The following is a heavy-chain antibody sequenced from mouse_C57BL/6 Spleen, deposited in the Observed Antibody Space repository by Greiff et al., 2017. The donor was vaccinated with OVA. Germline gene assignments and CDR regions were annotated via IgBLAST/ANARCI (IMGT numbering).Heavy chain of an antibody. CDR3: AREDFYYYAMDY. CDR2: INYDGSST. Sequence: EVHLVESEGGLVQPGSSMKLSCTASGFTFSDYYMAWVRQVPEKGLEWVANINYDGSSTYYLDSLKSRFIISRDNAKNILYLQMSSLKSEDTATYYGAREDFYYYAMDYWGQGTSVTVSS. V-gene: IGHV5-16*01. J-gene: IGHJ4*01. CDR1: GFTFSDYY.